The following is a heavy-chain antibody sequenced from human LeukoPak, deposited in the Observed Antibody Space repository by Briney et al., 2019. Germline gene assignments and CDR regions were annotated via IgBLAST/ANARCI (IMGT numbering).Heavy chain of an antibody. Sequence: SQTLSLTCTVSGGSISSGGYYWSWIRQHPGKGLEWIGYIYYSGSTYYNPSLKSRVTISVDTSKNQFSLKLSSVTAADTAVYYCARDCGSSRYPDAFDIWGQGTMVTVSS. CDR3: ARDCGSSRYPDAFDI. CDR1: GGSISSGGYY. V-gene: IGHV4-31*03. J-gene: IGHJ3*02. CDR2: IYYSGST. D-gene: IGHD3-22*01.